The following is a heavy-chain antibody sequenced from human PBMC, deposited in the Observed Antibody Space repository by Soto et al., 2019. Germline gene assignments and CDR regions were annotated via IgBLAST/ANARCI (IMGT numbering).Heavy chain of an antibody. CDR1: GFTFSSYS. D-gene: IGHD5-18*01. Sequence: EVQLVESGGGLVQPGGSLRLSCAASGFTFSSYSMNWVRQAPGKGLEWVSYISPSSSTIYYADSVKERFTISRDNAKNSLYLQMNRLRDEDTAVYYCATESVDTAMEHRIGMDVWGQGTTVTVSS. CDR2: ISPSSSTI. J-gene: IGHJ6*02. CDR3: ATESVDTAMEHRIGMDV. V-gene: IGHV3-48*02.